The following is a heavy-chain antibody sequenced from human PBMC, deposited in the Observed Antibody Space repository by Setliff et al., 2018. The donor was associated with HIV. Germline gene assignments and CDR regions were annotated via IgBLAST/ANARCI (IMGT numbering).Heavy chain of an antibody. Sequence: GESLKIPCKGSGYRFTAYWIGWVRQMPGKGLEWMGIIYPDDSDIRYSPSFQGQVTISADRSIDTAYLQWSSLKASDTAMYFCARHKVPATSTRDAFDIWGQGTMVTVS. J-gene: IGHJ3*02. CDR1: GYRFTAYW. V-gene: IGHV5-51*01. CDR3: ARHKVPATSTRDAFDI. D-gene: IGHD2-15*01. CDR2: IYPDDSDI.